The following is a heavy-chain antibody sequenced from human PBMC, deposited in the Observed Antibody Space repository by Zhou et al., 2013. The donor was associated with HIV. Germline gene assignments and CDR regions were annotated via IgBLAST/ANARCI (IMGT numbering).Heavy chain of an antibody. J-gene: IGHJ6*03. CDR2: ISSYRGHT. CDR1: GYTLTGFG. V-gene: IGHV1-18*01. CDR3: ARALSTRWIGGGFFYMDV. Sequence: QVQLVQSGAEVKRPGASVKVSCKASGYTLTGFGISWVRQAPGQGLEWVGWISSYRGHTNYAQKLQGRVSVTTDTATNTAYMELRNLRSDDTAVYFCARALSTRWIGGGFFYMDVWGKGTTVTVS. D-gene: IGHD6-19*01.